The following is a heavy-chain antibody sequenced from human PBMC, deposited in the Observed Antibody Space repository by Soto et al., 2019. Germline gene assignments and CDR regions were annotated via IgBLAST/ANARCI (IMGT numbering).Heavy chain of an antibody. Sequence: QVQLQESGPGLVKPSQTLSLTCTVSGGSISSGGYYWSWIRQHPGKGLEWIGYIYYSGSTYYNPSLKSRVTISVDTSKNQFSLKLSSVTAADTAVYYCARAKGEELLWFGEPTFRTWFDPWGQGTLVTVSS. CDR3: ARAKGEELLWFGEPTFRTWFDP. V-gene: IGHV4-31*03. CDR1: GGSISSGGYY. J-gene: IGHJ5*02. CDR2: IYYSGST. D-gene: IGHD3-10*01.